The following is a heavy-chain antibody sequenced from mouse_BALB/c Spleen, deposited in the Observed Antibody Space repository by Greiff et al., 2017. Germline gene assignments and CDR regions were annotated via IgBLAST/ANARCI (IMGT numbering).Heavy chain of an antibody. CDR3: ARGGYDRFAY. J-gene: IGHJ3*01. Sequence: VQLKESGPGLVKPSQSLSLTCTVTGYSITSDYAWNWIRQFPGNKLEWMGYISYSGSTSYNPSLKSRISITRDTSKNQFFLQLNSVTTEDTATYYCARGGYDRFAYWGQGTLVTVSA. D-gene: IGHD2-2*01. CDR1: GYSITSDYA. V-gene: IGHV3-2*02. CDR2: ISYSGST.